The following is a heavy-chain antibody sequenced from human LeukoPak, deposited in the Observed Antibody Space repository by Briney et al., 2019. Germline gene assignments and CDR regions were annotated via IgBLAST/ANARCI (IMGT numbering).Heavy chain of an antibody. CDR1: GFTFGDYA. Sequence: PGRSLRLSCTASGFTFGDYAMSWVRQAPGKGLEWVGFIRSKAYSGTTEYAASVKGRFTSSRDDSKSVAYLQMNSLKTEDTAVYFCTRSPGDFWSGYYFDYWGQGTLVTVSS. D-gene: IGHD3-3*01. J-gene: IGHJ4*02. CDR2: IRSKAYSGTT. V-gene: IGHV3-49*04. CDR3: TRSPGDFWSGYYFDY.